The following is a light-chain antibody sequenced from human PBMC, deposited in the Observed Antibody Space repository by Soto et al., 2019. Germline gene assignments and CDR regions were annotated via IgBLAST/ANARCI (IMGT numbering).Light chain of an antibody. CDR1: QTIYSN. V-gene: IGKV3-20*01. Sequence: EIGLWRPPXTLSLSPGERGNLSWAASQTIYSNVAWYQQRPGQAPTPLIYRASDRATGIPARFSGSGSGTDFTLTINRLETEDFAVYYCQQYGNSPRSINCGNGPRLDLK. J-gene: IGKJ5*01. CDR2: RAS. CDR3: QQYGNSPRSIN.